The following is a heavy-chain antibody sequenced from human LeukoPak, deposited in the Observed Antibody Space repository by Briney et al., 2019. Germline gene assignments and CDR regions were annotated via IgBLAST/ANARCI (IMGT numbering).Heavy chain of an antibody. V-gene: IGHV4-34*01. CDR3: ARGSLWPTGTYDV. J-gene: IGHJ3*01. CDR1: GGSFSGYY. CDR2: INHSGST. Sequence: PSETLSLTCAVYGGSFSGYYWSWIRQPPGKGLEWIGEINHSGSTNYNPSLKSRVTISVDTSKNQFSPKLSSVTAADTAVYYCARGSLWPTGTYDVWGQGTKVAVS.